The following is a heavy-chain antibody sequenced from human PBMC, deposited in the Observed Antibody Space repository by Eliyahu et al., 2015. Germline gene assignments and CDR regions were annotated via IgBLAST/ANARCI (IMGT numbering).Heavy chain of an antibody. J-gene: IGHJ3*02. Sequence: QVQLVQSGAEVKKPGASVKVSXKASGYTFTGYYMHWVRQAPGQGLXWMGWINPXSGGTNYAQKFQGRVTMTRDTSISTAYMELSRLRSDDTAVYYCARDGAVAGDAFDIWGQGTMVTVSS. D-gene: IGHD6-19*01. CDR3: ARDGAVAGDAFDI. CDR2: INPXSGGT. V-gene: IGHV1-2*02. CDR1: GYTFTGYY.